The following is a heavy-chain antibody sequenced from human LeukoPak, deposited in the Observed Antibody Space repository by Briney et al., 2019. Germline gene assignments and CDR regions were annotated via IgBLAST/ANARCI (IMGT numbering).Heavy chain of an antibody. V-gene: IGHV3-7*01. D-gene: IGHD2-2*01. CDR2: MRRDGNEI. CDR3: VRVEIGTYHGMDV. CDR1: GFTFSTYW. Sequence: QPGGSLRLSCSASGFTFSTYWMSWVRQAPGKGLEWVANMRRDGNEIYYLDSVRGRFTISRDNAKNTLYLQMNSLRVEDTAVYYCVRVEIGTYHGMDVWGQGTTVTVSS. J-gene: IGHJ6*02.